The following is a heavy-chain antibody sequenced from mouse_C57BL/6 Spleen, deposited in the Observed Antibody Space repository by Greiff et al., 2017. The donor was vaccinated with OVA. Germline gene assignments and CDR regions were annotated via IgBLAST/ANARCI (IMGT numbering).Heavy chain of an antibody. CDR3: TSFILRRDYFDY. Sequence: VQLQQSGAELVRPGASVKLSCTASGFNIKDYYMHWVKQRPEQGLEWIGRIDPEDGDTEYAPKFQGKATMTADTSSNTAYLQLSSLTSEDTAVYYVTSFILRRDYFDYWGQGTTLTVSS. J-gene: IGHJ2*01. V-gene: IGHV14-1*01. D-gene: IGHD1-1*01. CDR1: GFNIKDYY. CDR2: IDPEDGDT.